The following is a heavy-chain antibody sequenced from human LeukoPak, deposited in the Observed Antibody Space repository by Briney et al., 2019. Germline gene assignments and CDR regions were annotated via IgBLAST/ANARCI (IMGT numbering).Heavy chain of an antibody. CDR3: TTDHGGIFGVVIDY. Sequence: GGSLRLSCAASGFTFSNAWMSWVRQAPGKGLEWVGRIRSKTDGGTTDYAAPVKGRFTISRDDSKNTLYLQMNSLKTEDTAVYYCTTDHGGIFGVVIDYWGQGTLVTVSS. J-gene: IGHJ4*02. CDR2: IRSKTDGGTT. V-gene: IGHV3-15*01. CDR1: GFTFSNAW. D-gene: IGHD3-3*01.